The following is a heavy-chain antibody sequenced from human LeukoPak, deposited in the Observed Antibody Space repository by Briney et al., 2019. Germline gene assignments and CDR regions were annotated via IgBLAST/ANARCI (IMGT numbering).Heavy chain of an antibody. CDR3: ARDEGVVVAAGEFFDY. CDR1: GGTFSSYA. V-gene: IGHV1-69*04. D-gene: IGHD2-15*01. CDR2: IIPILGIA. J-gene: IGHJ4*02. Sequence: SVKVSRKASGGTFSSYAISWVRQAPGQGLEWMGRIIPILGIANYAQKFQGRVTITADKSTSTAYMELSSLRSEDTAVYYCARDEGVVVAAGEFFDYWGQGTLVTVSS.